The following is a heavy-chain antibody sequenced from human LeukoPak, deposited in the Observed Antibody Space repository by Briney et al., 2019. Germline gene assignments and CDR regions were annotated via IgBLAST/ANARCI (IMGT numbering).Heavy chain of an antibody. CDR2: FDPEDGET. Sequence: ASVKVSCKVSGYTLTELSMHWVRQAPGKGLEWMGGFDPEDGETIYAQKFQGRVTMTEDTSTDTAYMELSSLRSEDTAVYYCATGDYEAGAFDIWGQGTMVTVSS. J-gene: IGHJ3*02. CDR1: GYTLTELS. CDR3: ATGDYEAGAFDI. D-gene: IGHD4-17*01. V-gene: IGHV1-24*01.